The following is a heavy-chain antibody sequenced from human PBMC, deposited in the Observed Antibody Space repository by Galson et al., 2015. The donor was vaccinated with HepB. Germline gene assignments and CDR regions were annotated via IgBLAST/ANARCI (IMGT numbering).Heavy chain of an antibody. J-gene: IGHJ3*02. Sequence: SVKVSCKASGGTFSSYAISWVRQAPGQGLEWMGGIIPIFGTANYAQKFQGRVTITADESTSTAYMELSSLRSEDTAVYYCARDFVRDIVVVPAADEAFDIWGQGTMVTVSS. CDR3: ARDFVRDIVVVPAADEAFDI. V-gene: IGHV1-69*13. D-gene: IGHD2-2*01. CDR1: GGTFSSYA. CDR2: IIPIFGTA.